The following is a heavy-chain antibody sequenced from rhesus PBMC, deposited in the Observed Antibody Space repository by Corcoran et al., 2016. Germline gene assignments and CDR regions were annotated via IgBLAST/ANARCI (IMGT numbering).Heavy chain of an antibody. V-gene: IGHV5-20*01. D-gene: IGHD3-34*01. CDR2: IDPSDSDT. CDR3: AKWGWGYLFDY. J-gene: IGHJ4*01. CDR1: GYSFTSYW. Sequence: EVQLVQSGAEVKRPGESLKISCKTSGYSFTSYWISWVRQMPGKGLEWMGAIDPSDSDTRYNPSFQGQVTISADKSISTASLQWSRLKASDTATYYCAKWGWGYLFDYWGQGVLVTVSS.